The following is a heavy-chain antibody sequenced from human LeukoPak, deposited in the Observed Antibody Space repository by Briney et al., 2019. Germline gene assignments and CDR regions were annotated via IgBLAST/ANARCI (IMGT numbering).Heavy chain of an antibody. CDR1: GGSFSGYY. J-gene: IGHJ4*02. CDR2: INHSGST. Sequence: SETLSLTCAVYGGSFSGYYWSWIRQPPGKGLEWIGEINHSGSTNYNPSLKSRVTISVDTSKNQFSLKLSSVTAADTAVYYCARGLRRAAAFLGHWGQGTLVTVSS. D-gene: IGHD6-13*01. V-gene: IGHV4-34*01. CDR3: ARGLRRAAAFLGH.